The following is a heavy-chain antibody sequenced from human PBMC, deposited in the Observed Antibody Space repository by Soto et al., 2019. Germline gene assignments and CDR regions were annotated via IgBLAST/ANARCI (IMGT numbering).Heavy chain of an antibody. CDR3: AREAGYYGSGSYTTTYSYYGMDV. CDR1: GGTFSSYA. V-gene: IGHV1-69*13. D-gene: IGHD3-10*01. Sequence: SVKVSCKASGGTFSSYAISWVRQAPGQGLEWMGGIIPIFGTANYAQKFQGRVTITADESTSTAYMELSSLRSEDTAVYYCAREAGYYGSGSYTTTYSYYGMDVWGQGTTVTVSS. CDR2: IIPIFGTA. J-gene: IGHJ6*02.